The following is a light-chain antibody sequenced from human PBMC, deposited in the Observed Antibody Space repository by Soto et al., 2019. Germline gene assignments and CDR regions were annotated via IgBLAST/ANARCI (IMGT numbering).Light chain of an antibody. CDR2: AAS. V-gene: IGKV1-9*01. Sequence: IQLTQSPSSLSASVGDRVTISCRASQGISSYLAWYQQKPGKAPKLLIYAASTLQSGVPSRFSCSGSGTDFTLTISSLQPEDFATFYCQQLIPMYTFGQGTKLEIK. J-gene: IGKJ2*01. CDR3: QQLIPMYT. CDR1: QGISSY.